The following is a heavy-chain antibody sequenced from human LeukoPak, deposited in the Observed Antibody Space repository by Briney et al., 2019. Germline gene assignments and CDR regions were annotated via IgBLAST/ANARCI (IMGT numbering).Heavy chain of an antibody. CDR2: VSYDESK. D-gene: IGHD6-13*01. V-gene: IGHV3-30-3*01. J-gene: IGHJ4*02. CDR3: ARDPRIAAAWDY. CDR1: GFTFSNFA. Sequence: GGSLRLSCATSGFTFSNFALHWVHQAPGKGLEWVAAVSYDESKYYADSVKGRFTISRDDSNNTLNLQMDSLRPEDTAVYYCARDPRIAAAWDYWGQGTLVTVSS.